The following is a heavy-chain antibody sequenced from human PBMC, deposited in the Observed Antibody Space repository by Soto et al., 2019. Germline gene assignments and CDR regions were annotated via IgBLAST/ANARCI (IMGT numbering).Heavy chain of an antibody. CDR1: GFTVSSNY. CDR3: AREPPGVTPAAAGLWGDAFDI. J-gene: IGHJ3*02. Sequence: GGSLRLSCAASGFTVSSNYMNWVRQAPGKGLEWVSVIYSGGSTYYADSVKGRFTISRDNSKNTLYLQMNSLRAEDTAVYYCAREPPGVTPAAAGLWGDAFDIWGQGTMVTVSS. CDR2: IYSGGST. V-gene: IGHV3-66*02. D-gene: IGHD6-13*01.